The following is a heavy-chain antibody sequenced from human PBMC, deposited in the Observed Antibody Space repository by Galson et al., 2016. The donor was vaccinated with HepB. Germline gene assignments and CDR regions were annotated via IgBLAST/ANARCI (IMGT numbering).Heavy chain of an antibody. CDR3: ARAEDTSGYYSS. CDR1: GYSFTSYW. V-gene: IGHV5-10-1*01. D-gene: IGHD3-22*01. J-gene: IGHJ5*02. CDR2: IDPSDSYS. Sequence: SGAEVKKPGESLRISCKGSGYSFTSYWISWVRQMPGKGLEWMGRIDPSDSYSNYSPSFQGHVPISADKSIGTSYLQWSSLKASDTAMYYCARAEDTSGYYSSWGQGTLVTVSS.